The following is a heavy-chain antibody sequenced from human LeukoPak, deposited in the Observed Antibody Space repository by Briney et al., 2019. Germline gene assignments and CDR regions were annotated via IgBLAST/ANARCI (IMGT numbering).Heavy chain of an antibody. Sequence: GGSLRLSCAASGFTVSSNYMSWVRQAPGKGLEWVSVIYSGGSTYYADSVKGRFTISRDNSKNTLYLQMNSLRAEDTAVYYCAKVPRGAGTPSGYWGQGTLVTVSS. D-gene: IGHD3-3*01. J-gene: IGHJ4*02. V-gene: IGHV3-53*01. CDR3: AKVPRGAGTPSGY. CDR1: GFTVSSNY. CDR2: IYSGGST.